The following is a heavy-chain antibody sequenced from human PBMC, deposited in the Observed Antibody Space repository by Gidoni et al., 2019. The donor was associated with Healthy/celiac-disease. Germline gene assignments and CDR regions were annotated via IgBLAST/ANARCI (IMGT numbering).Heavy chain of an antibody. V-gene: IGHV3-21*01. D-gene: IGHD1-26*01. CDR1: GFTFSSYS. Sequence: EVQLVESGGGLVKPGGSLRLSCAASGFTFSSYSMNWVRQAPGKGLEWVSSISSSSSYIYYADSVKGRFTISRDNAKNSLYLQMNSLRAEDTAVYYCARDLDSGSYWDFQHWGQGTLVTVSS. CDR3: ARDLDSGSYWDFQH. J-gene: IGHJ1*01. CDR2: ISSSSSYI.